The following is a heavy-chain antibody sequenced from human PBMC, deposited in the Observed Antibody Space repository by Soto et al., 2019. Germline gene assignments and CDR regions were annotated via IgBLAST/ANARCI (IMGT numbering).Heavy chain of an antibody. J-gene: IGHJ2*01. CDR1: GISFSDYY. D-gene: IGHD2-21*02. Sequence: QVQLVESGGGLVKTGGSLRLSCAASGISFSDYYMSWIRQAPGKGLEWVSYITESGNTRYYADSVKGRFTVSRDNAKNSLSLQMHSLRAEDTAVYYCARTGSMMTAHWYFDLWGRGTLVTVSS. CDR3: ARTGSMMTAHWYFDL. V-gene: IGHV3-11*01. CDR2: ITESGNTR.